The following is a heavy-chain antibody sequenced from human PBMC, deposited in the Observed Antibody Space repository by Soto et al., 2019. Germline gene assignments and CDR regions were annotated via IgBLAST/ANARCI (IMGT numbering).Heavy chain of an antibody. CDR1: GGSVSSDSYY. CDR2: IYYSGST. V-gene: IGHV4-61*01. CDR3: ARDHQYSGYDFVSRFDY. Sequence: SETLSLTCTVSGGSVSSDSYYWTWIRQPPGKGLEWIGYIYYSGSTNYNPSLKSRVTISVDTSKNQFSLKLSSVTAADTAMYYCARDHQYSGYDFVSRFDYWGQGTLVTAPQ. J-gene: IGHJ4*02. D-gene: IGHD5-12*01.